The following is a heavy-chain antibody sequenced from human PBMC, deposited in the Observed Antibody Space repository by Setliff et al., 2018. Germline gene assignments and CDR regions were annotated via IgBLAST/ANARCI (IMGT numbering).Heavy chain of an antibody. CDR2: TIPNFGTT. V-gene: IGHV1-69*05. J-gene: IGHJ6*03. Sequence: SVKVSCKASGATFSSYGISWVRQAPGQGLEWLGGTIPNFGTTNYAQEFQGRVTIITDESTSTAYMELSSLRFEDTAVYYCAREGVDTRSSTDYRYYMDVWGKGTTVTV. CDR1: GATFSSYG. D-gene: IGHD5-18*01. CDR3: AREGVDTRSSTDYRYYMDV.